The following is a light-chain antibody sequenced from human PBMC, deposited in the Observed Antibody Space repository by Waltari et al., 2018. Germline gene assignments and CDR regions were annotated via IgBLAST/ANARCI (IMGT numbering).Light chain of an antibody. Sequence: QSALTQPASVAGSPGQSITISCTGSSNDIGGYDYVSWYRQDPGKAPKLILHNVNKRPSGVSDRFSGSKSGNTASLTISGLQAEDEAHYFCNSYTSRSTMIFGGGTTLTV. CDR3: NSYTSRSTMI. J-gene: IGLJ2*01. CDR1: SNDIGGYDY. V-gene: IGLV2-14*01. CDR2: NVN.